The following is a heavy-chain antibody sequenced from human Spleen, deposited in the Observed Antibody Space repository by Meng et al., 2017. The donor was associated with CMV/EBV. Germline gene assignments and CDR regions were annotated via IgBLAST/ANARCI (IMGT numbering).Heavy chain of an antibody. CDR3: ATMACSTASCYTWLYHFNS. Sequence: SVKVSCKASGGSFSRHTINWVRQAPGQGLEWMGRIIPLTNIPNYAQNFQGRVTITADKSTSTAYMELDSLRSEDTAVYYCATMACSTASCYTWLYHFNSWGQGTLVTVSS. D-gene: IGHD2-2*02. J-gene: IGHJ4*02. CDR1: GGSFSRHT. CDR2: IIPLTNIP. V-gene: IGHV1-69*02.